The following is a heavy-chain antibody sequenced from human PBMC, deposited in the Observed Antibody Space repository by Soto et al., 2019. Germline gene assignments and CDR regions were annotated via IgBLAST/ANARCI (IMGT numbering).Heavy chain of an antibody. CDR3: AADTVTLYYYYSGTDV. CDR2: MYYSGST. CDR1: GGSISSRSYY. D-gene: IGHD4-17*01. Sequence: QLQLQESGPGLVKPSETLSLTCTVSGGSISSRSYYWGWIRQPPGKGLEWIGSMYYSGSTYYNPSLKSRVTISVDTSQNQFPLKLSSVTAADTAVYYCAADTVTLYYYYSGTDVWGQGTTVTVSS. V-gene: IGHV4-39*01. J-gene: IGHJ6*02.